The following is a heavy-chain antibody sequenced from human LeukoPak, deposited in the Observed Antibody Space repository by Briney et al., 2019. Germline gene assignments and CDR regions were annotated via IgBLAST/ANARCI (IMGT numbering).Heavy chain of an antibody. CDR3: ARDRRYGGNSLDY. V-gene: IGHV4-34*01. CDR2: VSHTGST. J-gene: IGHJ4*02. Sequence: SETLSLTCAVYGGSFSGYYWSWIRQPPGKGLEWIGRVSHTGSTDYNPSLRSRVIVSVDTSKDQFSLKLSSVTAADTAVYYCARDRRYGGNSLDYWGQGTLVTVSS. CDR1: GGSFSGYY. D-gene: IGHD4-23*01.